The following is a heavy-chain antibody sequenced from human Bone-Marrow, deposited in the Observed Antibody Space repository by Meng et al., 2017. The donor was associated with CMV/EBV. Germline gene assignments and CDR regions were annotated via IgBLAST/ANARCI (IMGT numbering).Heavy chain of an antibody. J-gene: IGHJ5*02. CDR1: GFTFSSYG. V-gene: IGHV3-30*02. Sequence: GGSLRLSCAASGFTFSSYGMHWVRQAPGKGLEWVAFIRYDGSNKYYADSVKGRFTISRDNAKNSLYLQMNSLRAEDTAVYYCARDMVRGVTKRSGFDPWGQGTLVTFSS. CDR3: ARDMVRGVTKRSGFDP. D-gene: IGHD3-10*01. CDR2: IRYDGSNK.